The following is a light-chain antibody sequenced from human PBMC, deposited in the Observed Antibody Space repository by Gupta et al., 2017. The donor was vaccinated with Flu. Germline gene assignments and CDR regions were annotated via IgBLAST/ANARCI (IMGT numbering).Light chain of an antibody. CDR2: ESY. J-gene: IGLJ2*01. V-gene: IGLV2-23*01. CDR3: SSYAGNDIWI. CDR1: TSDVGNFNL. Sequence: TTSDVGNFNLVSWYQLHPGKAPKLLIFESYQRPSWVSGRFSAAKSGSTASLTISGLQPEDEAEYYCSSYAGNDIWIFGVGTQLTVL.